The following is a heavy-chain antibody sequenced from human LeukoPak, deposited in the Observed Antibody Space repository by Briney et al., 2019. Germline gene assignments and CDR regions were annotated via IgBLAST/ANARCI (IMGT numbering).Heavy chain of an antibody. V-gene: IGHV1-69*05. CDR2: IIPIFGTA. CDR3: AATDIVVVPAAAGAHWFDP. CDR1: GGTFSSYA. D-gene: IGHD2-2*01. J-gene: IGHJ5*02. Sequence: ASVKVSCKASGGTFSSYAISWVRQAPGQGLEWIGRIIPIFGTANYAQKFQGRVTITTDESTSTAYMELSSLRSEDTAVYYCAATDIVVVPAAAGAHWFDPWGQGTLVTVSS.